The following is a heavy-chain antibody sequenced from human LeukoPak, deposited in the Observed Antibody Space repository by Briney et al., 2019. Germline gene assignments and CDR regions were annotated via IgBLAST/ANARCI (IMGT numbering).Heavy chain of an antibody. CDR3: ARRRAATDDFDY. J-gene: IGHJ4*02. V-gene: IGHV3-21*01. Sequence: GGSLRLSCVGTGFTFSTYRMNWVRQAPGKGLEWVSSISSSSSYIYYADSVKGRITISRDNAKNSLYLQMNSLRVEDTAVYYCARRRAATDDFDYWGQGTLVTVSS. CDR2: ISSSSSYI. D-gene: IGHD6-13*01. CDR1: GFTFSTYR.